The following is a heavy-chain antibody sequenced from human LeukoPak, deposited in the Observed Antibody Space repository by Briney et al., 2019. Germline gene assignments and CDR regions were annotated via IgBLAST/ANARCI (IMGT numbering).Heavy chain of an antibody. D-gene: IGHD3-10*01. J-gene: IGHJ4*02. V-gene: IGHV3-66*01. CDR3: AKDSGEDYYGSGSYRVFGY. Sequence: GRSLRLSCAASGFTVSSNYMSWVRQAPAKGLEWVSVIYSGGSTYYADSVKGRFTISRDNSKNTLYLQMNSLRAEDTAVYYCAKDSGEDYYGSGSYRVFGYWGQGTLVTVSS. CDR2: IYSGGST. CDR1: GFTVSSNY.